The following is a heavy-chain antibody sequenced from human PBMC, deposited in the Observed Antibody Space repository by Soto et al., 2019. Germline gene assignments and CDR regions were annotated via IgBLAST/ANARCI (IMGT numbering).Heavy chain of an antibody. J-gene: IGHJ6*03. D-gene: IGHD5-12*01. CDR1: GYSFTSYW. Sequence: PGESLKISCKASGYSFTSYWIGWVRQMPGKGLEWMGIIYPGDSDTRYSPSFQGQVTSSADKSISTAYLQWSSLKASDTAMYYCARTSRGYSGYADYYYYMDVWGKGTTVTVSS. V-gene: IGHV5-51*01. CDR2: IYPGDSDT. CDR3: ARTSRGYSGYADYYYYMDV.